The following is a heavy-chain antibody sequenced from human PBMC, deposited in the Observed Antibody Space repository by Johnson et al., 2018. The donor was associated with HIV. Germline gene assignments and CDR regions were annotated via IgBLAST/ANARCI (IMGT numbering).Heavy chain of an antibody. D-gene: IGHD1-26*01. CDR1: GFTFDDYG. Sequence: VQLVESGGGVVRPGGSLRLSCAASGFTFDDYGMSWVRQTPGKGLEWVGRIKSKTDGGTTDYAAPVKGRFTISRDDSKNTLYLQMNSLKTEDTAVYYCAGEGGGRDAFDIWGQGTMVTVSS. CDR3: AGEGGGRDAFDI. V-gene: IGHV3-15*01. J-gene: IGHJ3*02. CDR2: IKSKTDGGTT.